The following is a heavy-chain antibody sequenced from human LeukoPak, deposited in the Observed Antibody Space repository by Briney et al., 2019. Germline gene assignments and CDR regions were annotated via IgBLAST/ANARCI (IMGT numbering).Heavy chain of an antibody. D-gene: IGHD3-10*01. V-gene: IGHV1-2*02. CDR1: GYTFTGYY. Sequence: GASVKVSCKASGYTFTGYYMHWVRQAPGQGLEWMGWINPNSGGTNYAQKFQGRVTMTRDTSISTAYMELSRLRSDDTAVHYCARDEDGFGELSFDYWGQGTLVTVSS. J-gene: IGHJ4*02. CDR3: ARDEDGFGELSFDY. CDR2: INPNSGGT.